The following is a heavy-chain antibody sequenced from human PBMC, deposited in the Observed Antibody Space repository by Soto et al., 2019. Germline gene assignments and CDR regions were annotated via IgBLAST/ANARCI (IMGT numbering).Heavy chain of an antibody. J-gene: IGHJ3*01. CDR3: AKDPNGDYVGAFDF. CDR2: IRGSGGSS. V-gene: IGHV3-23*01. Sequence: GSLRLSCAASRITFSTYAMTWVRQAPGEGLEWVSSIRGSGGSSYYADSVKGRFTISRDNSKNTLYLQMNDLRAEDTAVYYCAKDPNGDYVGAFDFWGQGTMVTVSS. D-gene: IGHD4-17*01. CDR1: RITFSTYA.